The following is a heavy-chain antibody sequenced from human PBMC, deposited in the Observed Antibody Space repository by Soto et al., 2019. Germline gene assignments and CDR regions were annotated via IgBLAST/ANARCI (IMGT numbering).Heavy chain of an antibody. CDR1: GFTFSSYA. Sequence: LRLSCAASGFTFSSYAMHWVRQAPGKGLEWVAVISYDGSNKYYADSVKGRFTISRDNSKNTLYLQMNSLRAEDTPVYYCARGQLSYDYVWGSYVRWGQGTLVTVSS. CDR2: ISYDGSNK. J-gene: IGHJ4*02. D-gene: IGHD3-16*01. V-gene: IGHV3-30-3*01. CDR3: ARGQLSYDYVWGSYVR.